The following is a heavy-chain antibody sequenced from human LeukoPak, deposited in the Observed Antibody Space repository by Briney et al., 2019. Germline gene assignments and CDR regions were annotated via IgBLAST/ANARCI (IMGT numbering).Heavy chain of an antibody. CDR2: IIGSGGST. D-gene: IGHD2-8*02. J-gene: IGHJ4*02. Sequence: GGSLRLSCAASGFTFSSYAMIWVRQAPGKGLEWVSAIIGSGGSTYYADSVKGRFTISRDNNKNTLYLQMNSLRAEDTAVYYCAKDSFWSRDVYWGQGTLVTVSS. CDR1: GFTFSSYA. V-gene: IGHV3-23*01. CDR3: AKDSFWSRDVY.